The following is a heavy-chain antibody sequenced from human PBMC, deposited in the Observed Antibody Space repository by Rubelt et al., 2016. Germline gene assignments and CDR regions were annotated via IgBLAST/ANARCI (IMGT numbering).Heavy chain of an antibody. V-gene: IGHV2-70*01. Sequence: QVTLRESGPALVKPTQTLTLTCTFSGFSLSTSGMCVSWIRQPPGKALEWLALIDWDDDKYYSTSLKTRLTISKDTSKNQVVLTMTNMDPVDTATYYCARTDRKLAAAVAWFDPWGQGTLVTVSS. CDR3: ARTDRKLAAAVAWFDP. CDR1: GFSLSTSGMC. D-gene: IGHD6-13*01. J-gene: IGHJ5*02. CDR2: IDWDDDK.